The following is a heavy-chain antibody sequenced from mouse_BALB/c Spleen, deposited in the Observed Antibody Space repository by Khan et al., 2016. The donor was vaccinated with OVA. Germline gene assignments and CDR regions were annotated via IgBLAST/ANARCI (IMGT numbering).Heavy chain of an antibody. CDR1: GFTFSSFG. CDR2: ISGDSHTI. CDR3: TRSYFNGYYFDQ. Sequence: EVHLVESGGDLVQPGGSRKLSCVASGFTFSSFGMHWIRQAPEKGLEWVAYISGDSHTIYYADTVKGRFTISSDNPKNTLFLQMTSLRSEDMAMYYCTRSYFNGYYFDQWGQGTTLTVSS. V-gene: IGHV5-17*02. J-gene: IGHJ2*01. D-gene: IGHD1-1*01.